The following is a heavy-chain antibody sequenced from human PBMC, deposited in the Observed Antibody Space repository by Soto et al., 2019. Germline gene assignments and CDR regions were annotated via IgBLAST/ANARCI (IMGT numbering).Heavy chain of an antibody. CDR2: ISGSGGST. V-gene: IGHV3-23*01. J-gene: IGHJ4*02. CDR1: GFTFSCYA. CDR3: ATGYSSGWFDGAFDY. D-gene: IGHD6-19*01. Sequence: GGSLRLSCAASGFTFSCYAMRWVRQAPGKGLEWVSAISGSGGSTYYADSVKGRFTISRDNSKNTLYLQMNSLRAEDTAVYYCATGYSSGWFDGAFDYWGQGTLVTVSS.